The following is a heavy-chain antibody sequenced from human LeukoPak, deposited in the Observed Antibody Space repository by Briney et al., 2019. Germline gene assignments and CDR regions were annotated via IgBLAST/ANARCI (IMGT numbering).Heavy chain of an antibody. V-gene: IGHV1-18*01. D-gene: IGHD3-10*01. CDR1: GYTFTNYG. J-gene: IGHJ5*02. CDR2: ISAYNANT. Sequence: ASVKVSCKASGYTFTNYGISWVRQAPGQGLEWMGWISAYNANTNYAQKLQGRVTMTTDTSTSTAYMELRSLRSEDTAVYYCARGIWFGERNWFDPWGQGTLVTVSS. CDR3: ARGIWFGERNWFDP.